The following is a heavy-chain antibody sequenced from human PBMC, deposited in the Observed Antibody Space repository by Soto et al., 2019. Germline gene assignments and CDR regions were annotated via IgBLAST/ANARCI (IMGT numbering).Heavy chain of an antibody. CDR2: IRAYNDDT. V-gene: IGHV1-18*01. Sequence: ASVKVSCKTSGYTFTNYGISWVRQAPGQGLEWMGWIRAYNDDTKYAQKLQGRVTMTTDTSTSTAYMELRSLRSDDTAVYYCARDEAVAGTPWVYWGQGTLVTVSS. J-gene: IGHJ4*02. D-gene: IGHD6-19*01. CDR1: GYTFTNYG. CDR3: ARDEAVAGTPWVY.